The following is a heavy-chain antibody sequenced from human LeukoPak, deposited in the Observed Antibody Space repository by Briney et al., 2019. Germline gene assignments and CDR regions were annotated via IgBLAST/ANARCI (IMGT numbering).Heavy chain of an antibody. D-gene: IGHD3-10*01. Sequence: GGSLRLSCAASGFTFSSYAMNWVRQAPGKGLEWVSAISVSGGGTYYADSVKGRFTISRDNSKNTLHLQMNSLGAEDTAVYYCAKDAVRGVIMDYFDYWGQGTLVTVSS. CDR3: AKDAVRGVIMDYFDY. CDR1: GFTFSSYA. J-gene: IGHJ4*02. V-gene: IGHV3-23*01. CDR2: ISVSGGGT.